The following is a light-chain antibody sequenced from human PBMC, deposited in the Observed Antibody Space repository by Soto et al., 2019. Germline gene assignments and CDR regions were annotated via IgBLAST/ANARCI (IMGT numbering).Light chain of an antibody. J-gene: IGKJ5*01. CDR3: QQYKNWPPIT. V-gene: IGKV3-15*01. CDR1: QSVSSN. Sequence: VLTQSQATLSVSPGERATLSCRASQSVSSNLAWYQQKPGQAPRLLIYGASTRATGIPARFSGSGSGTEFTLTISSLQSEDFAVYFCQQYKNWPPITFGQGTRLEI. CDR2: GAS.